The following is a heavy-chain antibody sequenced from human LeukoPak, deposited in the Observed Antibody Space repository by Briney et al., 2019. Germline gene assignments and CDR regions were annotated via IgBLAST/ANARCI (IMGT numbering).Heavy chain of an antibody. D-gene: IGHD1-26*01. J-gene: IGHJ3*02. V-gene: IGHV1-69*13. CDR2: IIPIFGTA. CDR3: ARDLGYSGSPDAFDI. CDR1: GYIFTGYY. Sequence: ASVKVSCKASGYIFTGYYMHWVRQAPGQGLEWMGGIIPIFGTANYAQKFQGRVTITADESTSTAYMELSSLRSEDTAVYYCARDLGYSGSPDAFDIWGQGTMVTVSS.